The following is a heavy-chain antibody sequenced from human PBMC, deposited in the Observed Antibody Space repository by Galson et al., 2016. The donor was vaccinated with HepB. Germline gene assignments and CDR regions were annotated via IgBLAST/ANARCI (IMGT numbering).Heavy chain of an antibody. D-gene: IGHD3-10*01. CDR2: ISGSGDET. Sequence: SLRLSCAASGFTFSSYAMTWVRQAPGKGLDWVSTISGSGDETNYADSVKGRFTFSRDNSKNTLYLQMTSLRAEDTAVYYCASGIAVTTSNSFWYFDLWGRSTLVTVSS. CDR3: ASGIAVTTSNSFWYFDL. J-gene: IGHJ2*01. CDR1: GFTFSSYA. V-gene: IGHV3-23*01.